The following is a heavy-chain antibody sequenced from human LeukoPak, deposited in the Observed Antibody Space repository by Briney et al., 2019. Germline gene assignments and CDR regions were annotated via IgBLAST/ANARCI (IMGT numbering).Heavy chain of an antibody. V-gene: IGHV1-46*01. Sequence: ALVKVSCKASGYTFTSYYIHWVRQAPGQGLEWMGIINPRGGITSYAQKFQGRVTMTRDTSTSTVYMDLSSLRSEDTAVYYCAREGYYDSSGSNREGFDYWGQGTLVTVSS. D-gene: IGHD3-22*01. CDR1: GYTFTSYY. CDR2: INPRGGIT. CDR3: AREGYYDSSGSNREGFDY. J-gene: IGHJ4*02.